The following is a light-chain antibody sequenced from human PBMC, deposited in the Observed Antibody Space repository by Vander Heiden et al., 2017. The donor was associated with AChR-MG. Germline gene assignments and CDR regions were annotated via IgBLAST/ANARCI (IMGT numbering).Light chain of an antibody. Sequence: QSVLTQPPPASGTPGQRVILSCSGSGSNIGSNTVNWYQQLPGTAPKLLIYSNNQRPSGVPDRFSGSKSGTSASLAISGLQSEDEADYYCAAWDDSLNGPVVFGGGTKLTVL. J-gene: IGLJ2*01. V-gene: IGLV1-44*01. CDR1: GSNIGSNT. CDR2: SNN. CDR3: AAWDDSLNGPVV.